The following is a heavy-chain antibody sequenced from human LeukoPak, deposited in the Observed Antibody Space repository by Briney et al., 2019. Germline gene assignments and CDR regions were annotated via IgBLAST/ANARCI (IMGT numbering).Heavy chain of an antibody. D-gene: IGHD3-3*01. Sequence: GASVKVSCKASGGTFSSYAISWVRQAPGQGLEWMGRIIPILGIANYAQKFQGRVTITAGKSTSTAYMELSSLRSEDTAVYYCARGGVVSHDYWGQGTLVTVSS. CDR1: GGTFSSYA. V-gene: IGHV1-69*04. CDR3: ARGGVVSHDY. CDR2: IIPILGIA. J-gene: IGHJ4*02.